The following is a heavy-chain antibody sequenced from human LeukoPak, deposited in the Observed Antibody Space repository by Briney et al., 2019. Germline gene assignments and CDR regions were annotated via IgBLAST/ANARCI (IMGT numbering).Heavy chain of an antibody. J-gene: IGHJ4*02. CDR1: GFTFDDYG. CDR2: INWNGGST. V-gene: IGHV3-20*04. CDR3: ARGTLKAAATDFDY. D-gene: IGHD6-13*01. Sequence: GGSLRLSCAASGFTFDDYGMSWVRQAPGKGLEWVSGINWNGGSTGYADSVKGRFTISRDNAKNSLYLQMNSLRAEDTALYYCARGTLKAAATDFDYWGQGTVAIVSS.